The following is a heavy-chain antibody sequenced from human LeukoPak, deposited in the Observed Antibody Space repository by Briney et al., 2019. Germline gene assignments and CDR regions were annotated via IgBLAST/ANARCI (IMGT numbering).Heavy chain of an antibody. CDR2: ISYDGSNK. CDR3: ARDRLPSGYDAFDI. J-gene: IGHJ3*02. D-gene: IGHD5-12*01. Sequence: GGSLRLSCTASGFTFSNYAMSWVRQAPGKGLEWVAVISYDGSNKYYADSVKGRFTISRDNSKNTLYLQMNSLRAEDTAVYYCARDRLPSGYDAFDIWGQGTMVTVSS. V-gene: IGHV3-30-3*01. CDR1: GFTFSNYA.